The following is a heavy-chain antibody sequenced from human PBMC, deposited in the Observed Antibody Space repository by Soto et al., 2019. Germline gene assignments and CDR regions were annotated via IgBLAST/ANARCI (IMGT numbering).Heavy chain of an antibody. CDR3: AKENGYSSSWFESDY. D-gene: IGHD6-13*01. J-gene: IGHJ4*02. V-gene: IGHV3-23*01. CDR1: GFTFRTYA. Sequence: EVQLLESGGGLVQPGGSLRLSCAASGFTFRTYAMSWVRQAPGRGREGVSAISGSGGSTYYADSVKGRFTISRDNSKNTLYLQMNSLRAEDTAVYYCAKENGYSSSWFESDYWGQGTLVTVSS. CDR2: ISGSGGST.